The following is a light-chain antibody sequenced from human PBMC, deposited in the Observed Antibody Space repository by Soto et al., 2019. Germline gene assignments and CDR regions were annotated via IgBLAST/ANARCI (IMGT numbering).Light chain of an antibody. Sequence: EILLTPSPGTLSLSPGERATLSCRAIQSVSSSYLAWYQQKPGQSPRLLIYGTSTRATGIPARFSGSGSGTEFTLTISSLQSEDFAVYYCQQSNNWPPWTFGQGTKVDIK. CDR3: QQSNNWPPWT. V-gene: IGKV3-15*01. J-gene: IGKJ1*01. CDR2: GTS. CDR1: QSVSSSY.